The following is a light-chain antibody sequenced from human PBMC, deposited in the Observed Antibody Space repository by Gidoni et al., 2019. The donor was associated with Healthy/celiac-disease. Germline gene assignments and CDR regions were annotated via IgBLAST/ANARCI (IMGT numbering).Light chain of an antibody. CDR3: QQYNNWPIT. J-gene: IGKJ5*01. Sequence: TLSVSPGERATLSCRASQSVSSNLAWYQQKPGQAPRLLIYGASTRATGIPARFSGSGSGTEFTLTISSLQSEDFAVYYCQQYNNWPITFGQXTRLEIK. CDR2: GAS. CDR1: QSVSSN. V-gene: IGKV3-15*01.